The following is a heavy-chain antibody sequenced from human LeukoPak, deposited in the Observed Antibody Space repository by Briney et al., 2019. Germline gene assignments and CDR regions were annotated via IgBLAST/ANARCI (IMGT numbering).Heavy chain of an antibody. CDR1: GGSFSGYY. J-gene: IGHJ4*02. V-gene: IGHV4-34*01. D-gene: IGHD6-13*01. CDR3: ARETTGAGTARPFDY. Sequence: PSEILSLTCAVYGGSFSGYYWSWIRQPPGKGLEWIGEINHSGSTNYNPSLKSRVTISVDTSKNQFSLKLSSVTAADTAVYFCARETTGAGTARPFDYWGQGTLVTVSS. CDR2: INHSGST.